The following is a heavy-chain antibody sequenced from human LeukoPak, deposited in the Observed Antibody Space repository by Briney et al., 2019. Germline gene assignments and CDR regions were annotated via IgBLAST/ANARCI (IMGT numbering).Heavy chain of an antibody. D-gene: IGHD3-3*01. J-gene: IGHJ4*02. CDR3: ANSYDFWSVVYYFDY. CDR2: ISYDGSNK. CDR1: GFTFSSYA. Sequence: GGSLRLSCAASGFTFSSYAMHWVRQAPGKGLEWVAVISYDGSNKYYADSVKGRFTISRDNSKNTLYLQMNSLRAEDTAVYYCANSYDFWSVVYYFDYWGQGTLVTVSS. V-gene: IGHV3-30-3*01.